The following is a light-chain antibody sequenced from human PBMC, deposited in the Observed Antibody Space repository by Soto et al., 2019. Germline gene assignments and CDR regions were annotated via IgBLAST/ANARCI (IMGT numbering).Light chain of an antibody. CDR1: QSIGRW. V-gene: IGKV1-5*01. J-gene: IGKJ1*01. Sequence: DIQMTQSPSTLSAFVGDSVTITCRASQSIGRWLAWYQQKPGKAPKLLIYDASSLESGVPSRFSGSGSGTEFTLTISSLQPDDFATYYCQQYNTYSPERTFGQGTKVEVK. CDR2: DAS. CDR3: QQYNTYSPERT.